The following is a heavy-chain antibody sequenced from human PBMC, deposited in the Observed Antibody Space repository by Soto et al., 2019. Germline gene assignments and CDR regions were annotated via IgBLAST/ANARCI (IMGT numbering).Heavy chain of an antibody. V-gene: IGHV4-30-2*01. CDR3: ARAVAPYLGTWFDP. CDR2: ISHTGRT. Sequence: QLQLQESGSGLVKPSQTLSLTCAASGGSISSGNSYAWSWIRQPQGKGLEWIGSISHTGRTSYNPSLKGRVTMSVDKSKNQFSLKLSSVTAADMAVYYCARAVAPYLGTWFDPWGQGSLVIVSS. CDR1: GGSISSGNSYA. D-gene: IGHD3-16*01. J-gene: IGHJ5*02.